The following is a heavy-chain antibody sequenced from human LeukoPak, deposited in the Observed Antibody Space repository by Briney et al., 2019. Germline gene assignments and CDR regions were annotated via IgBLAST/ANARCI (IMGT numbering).Heavy chain of an antibody. CDR2: INHSGST. CDR3: GRLLYSSSALWYFDY. V-gene: IGHV4-34*01. CDR1: GGSFSGYY. D-gene: IGHD6-6*01. Sequence: PPETLSLTCAVYGGSFSGYYWSWIRQPPGKGLEWIGEINHSGSTNYNPSLKSRVTTSVDTSKNQFSLKLSSVTAADTAVYYCGRLLYSSSALWYFDYWGQGTLVTVSS. J-gene: IGHJ4*02.